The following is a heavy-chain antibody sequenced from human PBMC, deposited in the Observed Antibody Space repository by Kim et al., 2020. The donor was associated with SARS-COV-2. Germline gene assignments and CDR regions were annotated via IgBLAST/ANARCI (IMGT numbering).Heavy chain of an antibody. CDR1: GFTVGSNY. CDR3: AKDPRVHGSGWSGWFDP. CDR2: IDSGGTT. J-gene: IGHJ5*02. V-gene: IGHV3-53*01. D-gene: IGHD6-13*01. Sequence: GGSLRLSCAASGFTVGSNYMNWVRQAPGKGLEWVSVIDSGGTTHYADSVKGRFTISRDNSKNTLYLQMNSLRAEDTAVYYCAKDPRVHGSGWSGWFDPWGQGTLVTVSS.